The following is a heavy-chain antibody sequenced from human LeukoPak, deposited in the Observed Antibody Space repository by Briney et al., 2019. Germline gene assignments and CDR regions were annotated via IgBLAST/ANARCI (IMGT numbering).Heavy chain of an antibody. V-gene: IGHV1-3*01. CDR3: ARVTMVRGPLEEYYFDY. D-gene: IGHD3-10*01. CDR1: GYTFTSYA. CDR2: INAGNGNT. Sequence: VASVKVSCKASGYTFTSYAMHWVRQAPGQRLEWMGWINAGNGNTKYSQKFQGRVTITRDTSASTAYMELSSLRSEDTAVYYCARVTMVRGPLEEYYFDYWGQGTLVTVSS. J-gene: IGHJ4*02.